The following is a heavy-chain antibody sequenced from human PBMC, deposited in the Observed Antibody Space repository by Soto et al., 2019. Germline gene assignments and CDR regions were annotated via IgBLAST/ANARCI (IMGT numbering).Heavy chain of an antibody. CDR1: GFTFSSYG. CDR2: IWYDGSNK. V-gene: IGHV3-33*01. D-gene: IGHD2-2*01. CDR3: SSAVHTRGRGCEYQAEYFYGMDD. Sequence: QVQLVESRGGVVQPGRSLRLSCAASGFTFSSYGMHWVRQAPGKGLEWVAVIWYDGSNKYYADSVKGRFTISRDNSKNTYQLHTSVPDAVAAAVYCCSSAVHTRGRGCEYQAEYFYGMDDGGLG. J-gene: IGHJ6*02.